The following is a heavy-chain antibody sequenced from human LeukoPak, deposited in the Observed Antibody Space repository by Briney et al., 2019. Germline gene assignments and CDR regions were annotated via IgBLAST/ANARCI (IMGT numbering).Heavy chain of an antibody. J-gene: IGHJ4*02. CDR2: IYHSGST. D-gene: IGHD3-22*01. V-gene: IGHV4-38-2*02. CDR3: ARVSSGAHDSSGYYLDY. Sequence: NPSETLSLTCTVSGYSISSGYYWSWIRQPPGKGLEWIGSIYHSGSTYYNPSLKSRVTISVDTSKNQFSLKLSSVTAADTAVYYCARVSSGAHDSSGYYLDYWGQGTLVTVSS. CDR1: GYSISSGYY.